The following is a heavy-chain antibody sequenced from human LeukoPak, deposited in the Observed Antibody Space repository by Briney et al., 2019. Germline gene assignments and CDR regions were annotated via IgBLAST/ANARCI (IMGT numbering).Heavy chain of an antibody. V-gene: IGHV3-21*01. D-gene: IGHD5-12*01. CDR1: GFTFSSYS. CDR2: ISTSSSYI. Sequence: GGSLRLSCEASGFTFSSYSMSWVRQAPGKGLEWVSSISTSSSYIYYADSVKGRFTIPRDNPKNSLYLQMNSLRVEDTAVYYCARVLYSGYDSDYWGQGTLVTVSS. CDR3: ARVLYSGYDSDY. J-gene: IGHJ4*02.